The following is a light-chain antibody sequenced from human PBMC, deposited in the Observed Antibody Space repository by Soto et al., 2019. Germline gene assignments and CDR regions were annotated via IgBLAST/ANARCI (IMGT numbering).Light chain of an antibody. CDR1: QSISIW. V-gene: IGKV1-5*01. CDR2: DAS. CDR3: QQYNTYPWT. J-gene: IGKJ1*01. Sequence: DIQLTQSPSTLSASVRDGVTITCRASQSISIWLAWYQQKPGKAPKLLIYDASGLESGVPSRFSGSGSGTEFTLTISSLQPDDFATYYCQQYNTYPWTFGQGTKVEIE.